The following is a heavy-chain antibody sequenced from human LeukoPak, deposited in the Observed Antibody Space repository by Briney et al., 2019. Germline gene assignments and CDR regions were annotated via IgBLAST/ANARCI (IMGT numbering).Heavy chain of an antibody. CDR3: AIDQFGGGGWYNYYYYMDV. V-gene: IGHV3-33*01. CDR1: GFTFSSYG. CDR2: IWYDGSNK. Sequence: GGSLRLSCAASGFTFSSYGMHWVRQAPGKGLEWVAVIWYDGSNKYYADSVKGRFTISRDNSKNTLYLQMNSLRAEDTAVYYCAIDQFGGGGWYNYYYYMDVWGKGTTVTVSS. J-gene: IGHJ6*03. D-gene: IGHD6-19*01.